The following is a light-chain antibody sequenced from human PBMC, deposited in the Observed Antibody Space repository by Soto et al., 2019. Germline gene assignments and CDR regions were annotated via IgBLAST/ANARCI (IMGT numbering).Light chain of an antibody. CDR2: EAS. V-gene: IGKV3-11*01. J-gene: IGKJ2*01. CDR3: MQRTNGQYP. CDR1: QSVRNY. Sequence: EIVLTQSPATLSLSPGERATLSCRASQSVRNYLVWYQQKPGRAPRLLIYEASKRATGIPARFSGSGSGTASTRRSRTLQPIDFAVYYSMQRTNGQYPFGQGTKREL.